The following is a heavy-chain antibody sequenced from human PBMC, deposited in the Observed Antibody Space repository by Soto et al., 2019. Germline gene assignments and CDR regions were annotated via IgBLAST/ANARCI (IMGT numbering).Heavy chain of an antibody. CDR1: GYTFSSYW. D-gene: IGHD3-22*01. J-gene: IGHJ3*01. Sequence: GGSLRLSCAASGYTFSSYWMSWVRQDPGKGLEWVANIQPDGSQKYYVDSVKGRFTMSRDNAKNSLFLQMNSLRAEDTAVYFCARGDYSDTSGPFSDAFDVWGQGTMVTVSS. CDR3: ARGDYSDTSGPFSDAFDV. CDR2: IQPDGSQK. V-gene: IGHV3-7*04.